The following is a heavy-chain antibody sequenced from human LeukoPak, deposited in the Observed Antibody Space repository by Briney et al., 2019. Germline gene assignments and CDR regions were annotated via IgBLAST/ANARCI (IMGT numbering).Heavy chain of an antibody. Sequence: PSETLSLTYTVSGGSISSRSYYWGWIRQPPGKGLEWIGSIYYSGSTYYNPSLKSRVTISVDTSKNQFSLKLSSVTAADTAVYYCARQGGSPVADAFDIWGQGTMVTVSS. CDR2: IYYSGST. CDR1: GGSISSRSYY. V-gene: IGHV4-39*01. CDR3: ARQGGSPVADAFDI. D-gene: IGHD1-26*01. J-gene: IGHJ3*02.